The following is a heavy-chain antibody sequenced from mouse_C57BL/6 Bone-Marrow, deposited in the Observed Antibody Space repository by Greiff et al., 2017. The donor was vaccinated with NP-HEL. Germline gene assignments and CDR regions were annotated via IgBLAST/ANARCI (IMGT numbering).Heavy chain of an antibody. V-gene: IGHV6-3*01. CDR3: TSNWDGGFAY. J-gene: IGHJ3*01. Sequence: EVKLVESGGGLVQPGGSMKLSCVASGFTFSNYWMNWVRQSPEKGLEWVAQIRLKSDNYATHYAESVKGRFTISRDDSKSSVYLQMNNVRAEDTGSYYCTSNWDGGFAYWGQGTLVTVSA. D-gene: IGHD4-1*01. CDR2: IRLKSDNYAT. CDR1: GFTFSNYW.